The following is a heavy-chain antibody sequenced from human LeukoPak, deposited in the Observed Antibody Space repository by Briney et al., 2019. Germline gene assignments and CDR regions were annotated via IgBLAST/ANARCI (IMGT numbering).Heavy chain of an antibody. D-gene: IGHD2-2*01. V-gene: IGHV4-30-2*01. Sequence: PSETLSLTCTVSGGSISSGGYYWSWIRQPPGKGLEWIGYIYHSGSTYYNPSLKSRVTISVDRSKNQFSLKLSSVTAADTAVYYCASYCSSTSCYHDAFDIWGQGTMVTVSS. CDR3: ASYCSSTSCYHDAFDI. CDR1: GGSISSGGYY. CDR2: IYHSGST. J-gene: IGHJ3*02.